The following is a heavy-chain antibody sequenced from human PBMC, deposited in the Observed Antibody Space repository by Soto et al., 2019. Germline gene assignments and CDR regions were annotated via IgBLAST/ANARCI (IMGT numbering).Heavy chain of an antibody. Sequence: GGSLRLSCSASGFPFSSYAMHWVRPAPGKGLEYVSAISSNGGSTYDADSVKGRFTISRDNSKNTLYLQMSSLRPEDTAVYYCVKALKSTASGSRAFDIWGHGTMVTVSS. CDR2: ISSNGGST. D-gene: IGHD6-13*01. J-gene: IGHJ3*02. CDR1: GFPFSSYA. CDR3: VKALKSTASGSRAFDI. V-gene: IGHV3-64D*08.